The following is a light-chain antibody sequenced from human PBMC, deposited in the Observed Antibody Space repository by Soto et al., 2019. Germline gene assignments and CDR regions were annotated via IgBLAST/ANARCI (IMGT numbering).Light chain of an antibody. V-gene: IGLV4-60*02. J-gene: IGLJ3*02. CDR1: SGHSNYI. Sequence: QSVLTQSSSASASLGSSVKFTCTLSSGHSNYIIVWHQQQPGKAPRYLMKLEGSGNYNKGSGVPDRFSGSSSGADRYLTISNLQFEDEADYYCETWDSNAIRVFGGGTKVTVL. CDR3: ETWDSNAIRV. CDR2: LEGSGNY.